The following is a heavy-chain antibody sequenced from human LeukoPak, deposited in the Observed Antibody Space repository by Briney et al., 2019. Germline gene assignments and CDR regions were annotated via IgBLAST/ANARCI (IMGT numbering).Heavy chain of an antibody. CDR2: ISSSGSTI. CDR1: GFTFSDYY. CDR3: ARDGEWELLRAFDI. V-gene: IGHV3-11*01. Sequence: GGSLRLSCAASGFTFSDYYMSWIRQAPGKGLEWVSYISSSGSTIYYADSVKGRFTISRDNAKNSLYLQMNSLRAEDTAVYYCARDGEWELLRAFDIWGQGTMVTVSS. D-gene: IGHD1-26*01. J-gene: IGHJ3*02.